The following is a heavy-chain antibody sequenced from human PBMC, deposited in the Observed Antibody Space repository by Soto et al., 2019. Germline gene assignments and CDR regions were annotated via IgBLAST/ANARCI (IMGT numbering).Heavy chain of an antibody. V-gene: IGHV1-69*13. J-gene: IGHJ6*02. Sequence: SVKVSCKASGGTFSSYAISWVRQAPGQGLEWMGGIIPIFGTANYAQKFQGRVTITADESTSTAYMELSSLRSEDTAVYYCAKRDGYNYNSMDVWGQGTTVTVSS. CDR2: IIPIFGTA. D-gene: IGHD5-12*01. CDR1: GGTFSSYA. CDR3: AKRDGYNYNSMDV.